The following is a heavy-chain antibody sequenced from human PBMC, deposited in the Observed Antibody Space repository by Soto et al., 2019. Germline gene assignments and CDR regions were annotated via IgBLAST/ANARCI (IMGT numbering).Heavy chain of an antibody. CDR2: IYPGDSDT. D-gene: IGHD4-17*01. V-gene: IGHV5-51*01. J-gene: IGHJ6*02. CDR1: GYSCTSYW. Sequence: GESLKISCKGSGYSCTSYWIGWVRQMPGKSLEWMGIIYPGDSDTRYSPSFQGQVTISADKSISTAYLQWSSLKAQDTAMYYCASHRGEYGDSYFLDVWGQGTTVTVSS. CDR3: ASHRGEYGDSYFLDV.